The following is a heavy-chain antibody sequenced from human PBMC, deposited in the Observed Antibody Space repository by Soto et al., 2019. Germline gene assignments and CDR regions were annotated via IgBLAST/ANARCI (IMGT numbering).Heavy chain of an antibody. CDR2: ISAYNGNT. Sequence: ASVKVSCKASGYTFTSYGISWLRQAPGQGLEWVGWISAYNGNTNYAQKLQGRVTMTTDTSTSTAYMELRSLRSDDTAVYYCARDFREQWLWNFDYWGQGTLVTVSS. CDR1: GYTFTSYG. V-gene: IGHV1-18*01. J-gene: IGHJ4*02. D-gene: IGHD6-19*01. CDR3: ARDFREQWLWNFDY.